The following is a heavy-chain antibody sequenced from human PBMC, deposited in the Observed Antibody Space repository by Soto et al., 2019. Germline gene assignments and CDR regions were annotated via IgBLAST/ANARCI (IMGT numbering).Heavy chain of an antibody. CDR1: GGSISSSSYY. CDR3: ARVYSGSSDPRRGYYYYGMDV. D-gene: IGHD1-26*01. J-gene: IGHJ6*02. Sequence: SETLSLTCXVSGGSISSSSYYWGWIRQPPGKGLEWIGSIYYSGSTYYNPSLKSRVTISVDTSKNQFSLKLSSVTAADTAVYYCARVYSGSSDPRRGYYYYGMDVWGQGTTVTVSS. CDR2: IYYSGST. V-gene: IGHV4-39*01.